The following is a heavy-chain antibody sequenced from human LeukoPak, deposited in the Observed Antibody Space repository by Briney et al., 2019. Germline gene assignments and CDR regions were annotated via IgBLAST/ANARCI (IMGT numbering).Heavy chain of an antibody. CDR1: GFTFSDYY. V-gene: IGHV3-11*05. J-gene: IGHJ4*02. CDR3: AKDHGYYDSSGYYVSYFDY. D-gene: IGHD3-22*01. Sequence: GGSLRLSCAASGFTFSDYYMSWIRQAPGKGLEWVSYISSSSSYTNYADSVKGRFTISRDNAKNSLYLQMNSLRAEDTAVYYCAKDHGYYDSSGYYVSYFDYWGQGTLVTVSS. CDR2: ISSSSSYT.